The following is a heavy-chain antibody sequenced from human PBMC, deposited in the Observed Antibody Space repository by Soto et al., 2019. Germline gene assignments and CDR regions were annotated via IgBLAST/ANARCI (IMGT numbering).Heavy chain of an antibody. V-gene: IGHV4-30-4*01. D-gene: IGHD3-9*01. CDR1: GGSISSGDYY. Sequence: SETLSLTCTVSGGSISSGDYYWSWIRQPPGKGLEWIGYIYYSGSTYYNPSLKSRVTISVDTSKNQFSLKLSSVTAADTAVYYCASTYYDILTGYWPLDYWGQGTLVTVSS. CDR2: IYYSGST. J-gene: IGHJ4*02. CDR3: ASTYYDILTGYWPLDY.